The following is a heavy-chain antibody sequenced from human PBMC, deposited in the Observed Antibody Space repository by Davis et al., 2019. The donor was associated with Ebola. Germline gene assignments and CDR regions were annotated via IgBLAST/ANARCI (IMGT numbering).Heavy chain of an antibody. V-gene: IGHV4-34*01. CDR2: INHRGKA. J-gene: IGHJ4*02. D-gene: IGHD2-2*01. CDR3: ASPHQIRAKRCFDS. CDR1: GGSFNDYY. Sequence: PSETLSLTCAVYGGSFNDYYWAWIRQSPGQGLEWLGEINHRGKARYNTALKSRVTMSIDTSKMQFSLRLTSVTAADTAVYYCASPHQIRAKRCFDSWGQGTLVTVSS.